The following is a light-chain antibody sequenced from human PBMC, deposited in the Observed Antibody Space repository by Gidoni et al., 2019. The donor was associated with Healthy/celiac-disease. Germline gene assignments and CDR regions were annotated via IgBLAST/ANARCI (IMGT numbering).Light chain of an antibody. CDR1: QSVSSY. V-gene: IGKV3-11*01. CDR3: QQRSNWLYT. J-gene: IGKJ2*01. CDR2: DAS. Sequence: EIVLTQSPATLSLSPGERATLSCRASQSVSSYLAWYQQKPGQAPRLLIYDASTRAPGIPARFSGSGSGTDFTLTISSLEPEDFAVYYCQQRSNWLYTFGQGTKLEIK.